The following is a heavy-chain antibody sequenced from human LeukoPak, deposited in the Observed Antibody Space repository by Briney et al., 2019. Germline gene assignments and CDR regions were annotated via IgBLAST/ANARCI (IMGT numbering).Heavy chain of an antibody. CDR3: ARDAITMVQGVIITWYAFDI. J-gene: IGHJ3*02. Sequence: PGGSLRLSCAASGFTFSSYSMNWVCHAPGKGRGWGSSISSSSSYIYYTDAAKGRFTISRDKAKNSLYLHMKSLRAEDTAVSYCARDAITMVQGVIITWYAFDIWGQGTMVTVSS. V-gene: IGHV3-21*01. CDR2: ISSSSSYI. D-gene: IGHD3-10*01. CDR1: GFTFSSYS.